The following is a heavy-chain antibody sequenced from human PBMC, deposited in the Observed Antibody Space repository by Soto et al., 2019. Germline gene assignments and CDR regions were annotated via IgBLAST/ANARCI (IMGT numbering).Heavy chain of an antibody. V-gene: IGHV1-2*02. CDR2: INPNSGGT. D-gene: IGHD6-13*01. Sequence: QVQLVQSGAEVKKPGASVKVSCKASGYTFTGYYMHWVRQAPGQGLEWMGWINPNSGGTDYAQKFQGRVTMTRDTSISTAYMELSSLRDDDAAVYYCAREVRRVAAAAVGGYWGQGTLVTGSS. CDR3: AREVRRVAAAAVGGY. CDR1: GYTFTGYY. J-gene: IGHJ4*02.